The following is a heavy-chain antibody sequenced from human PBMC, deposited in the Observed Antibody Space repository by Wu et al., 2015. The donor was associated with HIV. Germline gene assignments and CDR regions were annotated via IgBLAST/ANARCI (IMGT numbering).Heavy chain of an antibody. D-gene: IGHD1-1*01. CDR2: INPNSGGT. J-gene: IGHJ4*02. CDR3: ARDPPYNWSDSGVVDY. V-gene: IGHV1-2*02. CDR1: GYTFTGYY. Sequence: QVQLVQSGAEVKKPGASVKVSCKASGYTFTGYYMHWVRQAPGQGLEWMGWINPNSGGTNYAQKFQGRVTMTRDTSISTAYMELSRLRSDDTAVYYCARDPPYNWSDSGVVDYWGQGTLVTVSS.